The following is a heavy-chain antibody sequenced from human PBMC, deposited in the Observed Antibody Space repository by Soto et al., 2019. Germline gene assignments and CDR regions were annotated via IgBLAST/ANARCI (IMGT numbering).Heavy chain of an antibody. CDR1: GFTFSSYA. CDR2: ISYDGSNK. D-gene: IGHD3-22*01. CDR3: TRDYYDSSGPIDY. Sequence: PGASLRLSCAASGFTFSSYAMHWVRQAPGKGLEWVAVISYDGSNKYYADSVKGRFTISRDNSKNTLYLQMNSLRAEDTAVYYCTRDYYDSSGPIDYWGQGT. V-gene: IGHV3-30-3*01. J-gene: IGHJ4*02.